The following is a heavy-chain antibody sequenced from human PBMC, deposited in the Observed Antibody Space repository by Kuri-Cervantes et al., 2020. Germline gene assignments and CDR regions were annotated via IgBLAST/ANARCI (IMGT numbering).Heavy chain of an antibody. V-gene: IGHV3-30*18. J-gene: IGHJ4*02. CDR3: AKAPVVAATLSHFDY. Sequence: GESLKISCAASGFTFSTYGMYWVRQAPDKGLEWVADISYDGSYTYYADSVKGRFTISRDNSKNTLFLQMNSLRGEDTAIYYCAKAPVVAATLSHFDYWGQGTLVTVSS. CDR1: GFTFSTYG. CDR2: ISYDGSYT. D-gene: IGHD2-15*01.